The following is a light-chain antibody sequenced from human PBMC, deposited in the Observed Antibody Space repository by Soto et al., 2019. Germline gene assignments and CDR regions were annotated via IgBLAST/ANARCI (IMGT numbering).Light chain of an antibody. CDR2: NEV. CDR3: HVWDSDSDHPV. Sequence: SYELTQSPSVSVAPGKTATIPCGGNNIGSKSVHWYQQKPGQAPVLVINNEVDRPSGIPERFSGPNSGNTATLTITRVDAGDEADYYCHVWDSDSDHPVFGGGTKVTVL. J-gene: IGLJ2*01. V-gene: IGLV3-21*04. CDR1: NIGSKS.